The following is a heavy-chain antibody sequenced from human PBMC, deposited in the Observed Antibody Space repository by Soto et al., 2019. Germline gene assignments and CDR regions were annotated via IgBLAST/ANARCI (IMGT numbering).Heavy chain of an antibody. CDR3: VKEGYYYDSSGYYYGWFDP. D-gene: IGHD3-22*01. CDR1: GFTFSNYA. J-gene: IGHJ5*02. V-gene: IGHV3-64D*06. CDR2: IVRNGGST. Sequence: LRLSCSASGFTFSNYAMHWVRQAPGKGLEYVSAIVRNGGSTYYADSVKGRFTISRDNSKNTLYLQMSSLRAEDTAVYYCVKEGYYYDSSGYYYGWFDPWGQGTLVTFSS.